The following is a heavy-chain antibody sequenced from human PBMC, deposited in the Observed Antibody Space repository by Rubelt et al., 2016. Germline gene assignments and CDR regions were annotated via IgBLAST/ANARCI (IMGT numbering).Heavy chain of an antibody. D-gene: IGHD3-22*01. CDR1: GGSISSYY. Sequence: QVQLQESGPGLVKPSETLSLTCTVSGGSISSYYWSWIRQPPGKGLEWIGYIYYSGSTNYNPSLKGCVTISVDTFKNQVSLKLSSVTAADTAVYYCARHDYYDSSGYSGDDYWGQGTLVTVSS. CDR3: ARHDYYDSSGYSGDDY. J-gene: IGHJ4*02. V-gene: IGHV4-59*08. CDR2: IYYSGST.